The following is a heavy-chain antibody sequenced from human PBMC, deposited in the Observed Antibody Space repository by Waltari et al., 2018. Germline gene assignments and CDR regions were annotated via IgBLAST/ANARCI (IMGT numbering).Heavy chain of an antibody. Sequence: QVQLVQSGAEVKKPGASVKVSCKASGYTFTSYDINWVRQATGQGLEWMGWMNPNSGNTGYAQKFQGRVTMTRNTSISTAYMELSSLRSEDTAVYYCARVAAKQLVRYYYYYGMDVWGQGTTVTVSS. D-gene: IGHD6-13*01. J-gene: IGHJ6*02. CDR3: ARVAAKQLVRYYYYYGMDV. V-gene: IGHV1-8*01. CDR1: GYTFTSYD. CDR2: MNPNSGNT.